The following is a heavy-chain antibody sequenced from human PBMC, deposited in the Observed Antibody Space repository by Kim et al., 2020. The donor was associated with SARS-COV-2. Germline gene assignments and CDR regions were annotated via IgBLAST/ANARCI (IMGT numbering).Heavy chain of an antibody. J-gene: IGHJ4*02. D-gene: IGHD3-22*01. CDR3: ARGREYYYDSSGYPFY. V-gene: IGHV3-11*05. Sequence: GGSLRLSCAASGFTFSDYYMSWIRQAPGKGLEWVSYISSSSSNTNYADSVKGRFTISRDNAKNSLYLQMNSLRAEDTAVYYCARGREYYYDSSGYPFYWGQGALVTVSS. CDR1: GFTFSDYY. CDR2: ISSSSSNT.